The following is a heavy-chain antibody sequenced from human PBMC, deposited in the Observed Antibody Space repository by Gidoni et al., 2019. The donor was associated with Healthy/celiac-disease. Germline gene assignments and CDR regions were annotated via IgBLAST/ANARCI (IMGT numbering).Heavy chain of an antibody. Sequence: QVQLVESGGGVVQPGRSLRRSCAASGFTFSRYGMHWVRQAPGKGLEWVAVISYDGSNKYYADSVKGRFTISRDNSKNTLYLQMNSLRAEDTAVYYCAKDGQRGSGGSCFDYWGQGTLVTVSS. J-gene: IGHJ4*02. D-gene: IGHD2-15*01. V-gene: IGHV3-30*18. CDR2: ISYDGSNK. CDR3: AKDGQRGSGGSCFDY. CDR1: GFTFSRYG.